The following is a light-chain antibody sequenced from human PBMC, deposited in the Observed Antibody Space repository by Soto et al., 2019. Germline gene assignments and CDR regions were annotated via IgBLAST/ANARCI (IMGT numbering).Light chain of an antibody. CDR2: HTS. V-gene: IGKV3-11*01. Sequence: VLTQSPATLSLSPGEKATLSCMASQTFNNYLAWYQQKPGQAPRLIIYHTSNRATGIPARFSGSGSGTDFTLTISSLEPEDFAVYYCQQHTNWPPITFGQGTRLEIK. J-gene: IGKJ5*01. CDR3: QQHTNWPPIT. CDR1: QTFNNY.